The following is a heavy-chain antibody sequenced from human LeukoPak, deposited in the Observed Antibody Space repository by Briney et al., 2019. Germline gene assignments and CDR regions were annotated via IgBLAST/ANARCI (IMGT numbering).Heavy chain of an antibody. J-gene: IGHJ3*02. V-gene: IGHV3-48*01. D-gene: IGHD6-13*01. CDR1: RFSFSSYS. CDR3: ARDVIAAAGGDAFDI. CDR2: ISSCSTI. Sequence: GGSLRLSCAASRFSFSSYSMNWVRQAPGKGLEWVSYISSCSTIYYADSVKGRFTISRDNAKNSLYLQMNSLRAEDTAVYYCARDVIAAAGGDAFDIWGQGTMVTVSS.